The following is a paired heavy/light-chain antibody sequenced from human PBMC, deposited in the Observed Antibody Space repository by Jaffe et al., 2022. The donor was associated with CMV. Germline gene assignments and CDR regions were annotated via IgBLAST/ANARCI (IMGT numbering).Heavy chain of an antibody. D-gene: IGHD6-19*01. V-gene: IGHV2-70*17. Sequence: QVTLRESGPALVKPTQTLTLTCTFSGFSLSTSEMCVTWIRQPPGKALEWLARIDWDDDKFYNTSLRTRLTISKDTSRNQVVLTMTNMDPVDTATYFCARCGRAVAAFDYWGPGTLVTVSS. CDR3: ARCGRAVAAFDY. CDR2: IDWDDDK. J-gene: IGHJ4*02. CDR1: GFSLSTSEMC.
Light chain of an antibody. Sequence: QSALTQPASVSGSPGQSITISCTGTSSDVGGYNYVSWYQRHPGRAPKLMIYDVNNRPSGVSNRFSGSKSGNTASLTISGLQAEDEADYYCSSYTSTYTLHVVFGGGTKLTVL. J-gene: IGLJ2*01. CDR3: SSYTSTYTLHVV. CDR2: DVN. V-gene: IGLV2-14*03. CDR1: SSDVGGYNY.